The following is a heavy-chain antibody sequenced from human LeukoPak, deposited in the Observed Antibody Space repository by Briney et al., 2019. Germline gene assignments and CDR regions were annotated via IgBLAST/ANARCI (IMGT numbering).Heavy chain of an antibody. Sequence: GGSLRLSCAASGFTFSSYAMHWVRQAPGKGLEWVAVISYDGRNKHYPDSVKGRFTISRDISTDTLWLQMDSLRTEDTAVYYCAKGPLRGTAAAIDYWGQGTLVTVSS. CDR1: GFTFSSYA. J-gene: IGHJ4*02. V-gene: IGHV3-30*04. CDR3: AKGPLRGTAAAIDY. D-gene: IGHD2-2*01. CDR2: ISYDGRNK.